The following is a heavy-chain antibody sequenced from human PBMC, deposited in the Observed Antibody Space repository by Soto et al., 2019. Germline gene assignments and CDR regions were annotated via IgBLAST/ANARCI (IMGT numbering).Heavy chain of an antibody. CDR1: GFTFSSYS. Sequence: GGSLRLSCAASGFTFSSYSMNWVRQAPGKGLEWVSYISSSSSTIYYADSVKGRFTISRDNAKNSLYLQMNSLRAEDTAVYYCARVMATIFGVVYYYYMDVWGKGTTVTVSS. V-gene: IGHV3-48*01. CDR3: ARVMATIFGVVYYYYMDV. D-gene: IGHD3-3*01. CDR2: ISSSSSTI. J-gene: IGHJ6*03.